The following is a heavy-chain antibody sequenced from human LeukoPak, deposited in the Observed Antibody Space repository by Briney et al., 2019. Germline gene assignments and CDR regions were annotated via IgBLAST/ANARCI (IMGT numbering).Heavy chain of an antibody. CDR1: GVSISSDY. Sequence: SETLFLTCTVSGVSISSDYWTWIRQPPGKGLEWIGYIYYSGTTNYSPSLRNRVTISVDTSKNQFSLKLSSVTSADTAVYYCASGRFWFYRWGQ. J-gene: IGHJ5*02. V-gene: IGHV4-59*01. CDR2: IYYSGTT. CDR3: ASGRFWFYR.